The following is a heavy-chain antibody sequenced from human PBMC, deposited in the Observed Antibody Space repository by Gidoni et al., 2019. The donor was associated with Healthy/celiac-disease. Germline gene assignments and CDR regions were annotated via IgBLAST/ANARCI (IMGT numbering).Heavy chain of an antibody. CDR2: ISSSGSAI. D-gene: IGHD6-19*01. CDR3: ARANEYSSTFDY. V-gene: IGHV3-48*02. J-gene: IGHJ4*02. Sequence: EVQLVESGGGLVQPGGSLRRSCAASGFTFSSYSMNWVRQAPGKGLEWVAYISSSGSAIKYADSVKGRFTISRDKAKNSLYLQMNSLRDDDTAVYYCARANEYSSTFDYWGQGTLVTVSS. CDR1: GFTFSSYS.